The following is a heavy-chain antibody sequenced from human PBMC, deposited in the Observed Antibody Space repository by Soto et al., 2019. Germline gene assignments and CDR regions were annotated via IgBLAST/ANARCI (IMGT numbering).Heavy chain of an antibody. CDR3: ARGLYNPSDY. Sequence: ASVKVSCKPSGYTLNTYYLHWVRQAPGQGLEWMGIIHPSGGGSTYAQKFLGRVTMTRDTSTSTAYMELSSLRSEDTAVYYCARGLYNPSDYWGQGTLVTVSS. V-gene: IGHV1-46*02. J-gene: IGHJ4*02. CDR2: IHPSGGGS. D-gene: IGHD1-20*01. CDR1: GYTLNTYY.